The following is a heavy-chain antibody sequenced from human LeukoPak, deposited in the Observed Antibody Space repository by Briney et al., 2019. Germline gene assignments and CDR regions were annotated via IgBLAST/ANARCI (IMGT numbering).Heavy chain of an antibody. CDR3: ATPLDYYDSSGYHEGGD. Sequence: PGGSLRLSCAASRFTLSTYWMSWVRQAPGKGPEWVANIKEDGSKKNYADSVKGRFTISRDNTKNSLYLQMNSLRAEDTAVYYCATPLDYYDSSGYHEGGDWGQGTLVTVSS. D-gene: IGHD3-22*01. V-gene: IGHV3-7*03. CDR1: RFTLSTYW. J-gene: IGHJ4*02. CDR2: IKEDGSKK.